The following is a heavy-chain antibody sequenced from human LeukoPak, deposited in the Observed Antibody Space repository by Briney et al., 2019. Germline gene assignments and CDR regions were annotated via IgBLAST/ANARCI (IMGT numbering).Heavy chain of an antibody. Sequence: PSETLSLTCAVYGGSFSGYYWSWIRQPPGKGLEWIGEINHSGSTNYNPSLKSRVTISVDTSKNQFSLKLSSVTAADTAVYYCARHGGHRVLRYFDWDKPFDYWGQGTLVTVSS. CDR2: INHSGST. CDR3: ARHGGHRVLRYFDWDKPFDY. D-gene: IGHD3-9*01. V-gene: IGHV4-34*01. J-gene: IGHJ4*02. CDR1: GGSFSGYY.